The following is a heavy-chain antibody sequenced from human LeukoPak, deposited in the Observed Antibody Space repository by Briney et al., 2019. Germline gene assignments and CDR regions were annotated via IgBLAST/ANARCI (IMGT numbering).Heavy chain of an antibody. V-gene: IGHV3-23*01. CDR1: GFTFSSYA. J-gene: IGHJ4*02. Sequence: PGGSLRLSCAASGFTFSSYAMSWVRQAPGKGLEWVSAISGSGGSTYYADSVKGRFTISRDNSKNTLYLQMNSLRSDDTAVYYCARLAIAAAKNDYWGQGTLVTVSS. D-gene: IGHD6-13*01. CDR2: ISGSGGST. CDR3: ARLAIAAAKNDY.